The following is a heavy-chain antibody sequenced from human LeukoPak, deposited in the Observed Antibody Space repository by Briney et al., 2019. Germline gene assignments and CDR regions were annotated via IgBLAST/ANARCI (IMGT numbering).Heavy chain of an antibody. D-gene: IGHD3-3*01. V-gene: IGHV3-7*03. CDR1: GFTFSSYW. CDR3: ARDQYYDFWSGYRSRPYYFDY. J-gene: IGHJ4*02. Sequence: GGSLRLSCAASGFTFSSYWMSWVRQAPGKGLEWVANIKQDGSEKYYVDSVKGRFTISRDNAKNSLYLQMNSLRAEDTAVYYCARDQYYDFWSGYRSRPYYFDYWGQGTLVTVSS. CDR2: IKQDGSEK.